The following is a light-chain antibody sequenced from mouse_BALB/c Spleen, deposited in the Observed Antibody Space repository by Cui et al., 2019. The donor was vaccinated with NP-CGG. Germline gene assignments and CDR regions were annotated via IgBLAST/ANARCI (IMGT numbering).Light chain of an antibody. CDR3: ALWYSNHWV. CDR1: TGAVTTSNY. V-gene: IGLV1*01. Sequence: ALVTQDSALPTSPGETVTLTCRSSTGAVTTSNYANWVQEKPDHLFTGLIGGTNNRVPGVPARFSGSLIGDKAALTITGAQTEDEAMYFCALWYSNHWVFGGGTKLTVL. CDR2: GTN. J-gene: IGLJ1*01.